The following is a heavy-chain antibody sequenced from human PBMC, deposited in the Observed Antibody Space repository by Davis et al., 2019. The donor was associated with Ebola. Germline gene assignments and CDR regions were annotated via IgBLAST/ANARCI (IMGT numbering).Heavy chain of an antibody. Sequence: AASVKVSCKASGYSFKNYAISWVRQAPGQGLEWMGWISAYNGNTNYAQKVQGRVTMTTDTSTSTAYMELRSLRSDDTAVYYCARRGIQLWLHPDYWGQGTLVTVSS. D-gene: IGHD5-18*01. CDR1: GYSFKNYA. J-gene: IGHJ4*02. CDR3: ARRGIQLWLHPDY. V-gene: IGHV1-18*01. CDR2: ISAYNGNT.